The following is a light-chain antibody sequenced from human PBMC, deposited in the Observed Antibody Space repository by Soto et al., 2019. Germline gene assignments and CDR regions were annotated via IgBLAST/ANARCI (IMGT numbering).Light chain of an antibody. Sequence: QSALTQPASVSGSPGQSITISCTGSSSDIGGYNSVSWYQQHPRKAPKLMIYEVTNRPSGISNRFSGSKSGNTASLTISGPQAEDEADYYCSSYTTSSTRVFGPGTKVTVL. V-gene: IGLV2-14*01. CDR3: SSYTTSSTRV. J-gene: IGLJ1*01. CDR1: SSDIGGYNS. CDR2: EVT.